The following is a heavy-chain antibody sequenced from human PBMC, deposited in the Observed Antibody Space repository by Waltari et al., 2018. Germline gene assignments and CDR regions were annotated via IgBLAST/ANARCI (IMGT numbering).Heavy chain of an antibody. D-gene: IGHD3-9*01. CDR1: GYTSSGPL. Sequence: QVQLVQSGAEVKEPGASVKVSCRASGYTSSGPLLHWVRQAPGQGLEWMGWINLDSDDTKYGQKFRGRVTVTGDSSITTAYMELRGLRSDDSAMYYCARDFQTGNFFVSWGQGTLVTVSS. CDR2: INLDSDDT. J-gene: IGHJ4*02. CDR3: ARDFQTGNFFVS. V-gene: IGHV1-2*02.